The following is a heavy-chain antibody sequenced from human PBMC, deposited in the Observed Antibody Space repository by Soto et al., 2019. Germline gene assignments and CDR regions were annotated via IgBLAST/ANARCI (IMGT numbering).Heavy chain of an antibody. J-gene: IGHJ4*02. V-gene: IGHV3-30*18. CDR1: GFTFSIND. CDR2: ISNDGNNK. CDR3: AKDHQTYNWDYLFDS. Sequence: SLRLSCAASGFTFSINDMHWVRQAPGRGLVWVAVISNDGNNKYYADSVKGRFTLSRDNSKNMVYLQMDSLRVEDTAVYYCAKDHQTYNWDYLFDSWGPGTLVTVSS. D-gene: IGHD1-7*01.